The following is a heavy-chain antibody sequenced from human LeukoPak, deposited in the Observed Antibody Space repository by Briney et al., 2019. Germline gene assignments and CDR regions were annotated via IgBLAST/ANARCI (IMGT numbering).Heavy chain of an antibody. CDR3: AKDRGIISDY. J-gene: IGHJ4*02. Sequence: GSLRLSCAASRFTFSSYDMNWVRQAPGKGLEWVSYISDSGSTRYYADSVKGRFTISRDNARNSLYLQMNSLRVEDTAVYYCAKDRGIISDYWGQGTLVTVSS. D-gene: IGHD3-10*01. V-gene: IGHV3-48*03. CDR2: ISDSGSTR. CDR1: RFTFSSYD.